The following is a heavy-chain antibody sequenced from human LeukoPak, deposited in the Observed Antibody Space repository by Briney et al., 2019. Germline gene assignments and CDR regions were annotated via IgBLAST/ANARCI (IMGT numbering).Heavy chain of an antibody. J-gene: IGHJ5*02. CDR3: VRGPYGASISKWFDP. CDR1: RGSISGYS. V-gene: IGHV4-59*01. D-gene: IGHD4/OR15-4a*01. CDR2: IYYSGDT. Sequence: PSETLSLTCTVSRGSISGYSWSWIRQSPGVGLEWIGYIYYSGDTAYNPSLRSRVTLSVDTSKNQFSLQLRSVTTADTAVYYCVRGPYGASISKWFDPWGQGTQVIVSP.